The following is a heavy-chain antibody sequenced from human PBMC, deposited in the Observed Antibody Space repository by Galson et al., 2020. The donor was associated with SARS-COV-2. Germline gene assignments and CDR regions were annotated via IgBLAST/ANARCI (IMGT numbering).Heavy chain of an antibody. CDR1: GFTFSSYA. D-gene: IGHD3-10*01. CDR2: ISYAGSNK. J-gene: IGHJ5*02. CDR3: ARDGSGSYYNWFDP. Sequence: GGSLRLSCAASGFTFSSYAMHWVRQAPGKGLEWVAVISYAGSNKYYADSVKGRFTISRDNSKNTLYLQMNSLRAEDTAVYYCARDGSGSYYNWFDPWGQGTLVTVSS. V-gene: IGHV3-30*04.